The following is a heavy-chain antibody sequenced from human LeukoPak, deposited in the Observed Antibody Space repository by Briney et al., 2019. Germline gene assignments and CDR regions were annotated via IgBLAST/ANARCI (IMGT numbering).Heavy chain of an antibody. J-gene: IGHJ4*02. D-gene: IGHD3-9*01. V-gene: IGHV1-2*02. CDR3: ARGSPYDILTGSLDY. Sequence: ASVKVSCKASGYTFTGYYMHWVRQAPGQGLEWMGWINPNSGGTNYAQKFQGRVTMTRDTSISTAYMELSRLRSDDTAVYYCARGSPYDILTGSLDYWNQGTLVTVSS. CDR2: INPNSGGT. CDR1: GYTFTGYY.